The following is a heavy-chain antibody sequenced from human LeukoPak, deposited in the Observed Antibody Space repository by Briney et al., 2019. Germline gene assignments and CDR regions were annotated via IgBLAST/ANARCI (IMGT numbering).Heavy chain of an antibody. Sequence: PGGSLRLSCALSGFTVSGNYVSWARQAPGKGLEWVSVMYSSGSTDYADSVKGRFTISRDNSKNTLYLQMNSLRAEDTAVHYCAREGGPYSRTLRGQWGQGTLVTVSS. V-gene: IGHV3-53*01. CDR3: AREGGPYSRTLRGQ. D-gene: IGHD6-13*01. J-gene: IGHJ4*02. CDR1: GFTVSGNY. CDR2: MYSSGST.